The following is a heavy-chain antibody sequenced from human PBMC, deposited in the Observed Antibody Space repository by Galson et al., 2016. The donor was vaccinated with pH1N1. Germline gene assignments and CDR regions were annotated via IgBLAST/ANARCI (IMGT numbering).Heavy chain of an antibody. D-gene: IGHD2-8*01. CDR3: TREYIVLGEGWSYGPDV. Sequence: SETLSLTCTVSGGSISTYCWRWIRQPAGKGLEWIGRIFASGNTICSPSLRSQFTISVDTSKNQCSLKLNSVTAADTAVHYRTREYIVLGEGWSYGPDVWGQGTTFTVSS. J-gene: IGHJ6*02. CDR1: GGSISTYC. CDR2: IFASGNT. V-gene: IGHV4-4*07.